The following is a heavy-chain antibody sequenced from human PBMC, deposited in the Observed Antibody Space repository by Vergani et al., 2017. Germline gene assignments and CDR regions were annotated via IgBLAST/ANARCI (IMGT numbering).Heavy chain of an antibody. CDR3: ASSCTSCYCPRCYAFDI. D-gene: IGHD2-2*01. V-gene: IGHV4-61*01. CDR2: IYYSGST. J-gene: IGHJ3*02. Sequence: QLQLQESGPGLVKPSETLSLTCTVSGGSISSSSYYWSWIRQPPGKGLEWIGYIYYSGSTNYNPSLKSRVTISVDTSKNQFSLKLSSVTAADTAVYYCASSCTSCYCPRCYAFDIWGQGTMVTVSS. CDR1: GGSISSSSYY.